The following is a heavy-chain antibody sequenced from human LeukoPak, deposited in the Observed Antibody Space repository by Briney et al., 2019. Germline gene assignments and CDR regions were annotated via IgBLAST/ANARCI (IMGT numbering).Heavy chain of an antibody. D-gene: IGHD5-24*01. CDR2: MNPNSGNT. V-gene: IGHV1-8*02. CDR3: ARGLRGRRDGYNSYYFDY. CDR1: GYTFTSYG. Sequence: GASVKVSCKASGYTFTSYGISWVRQAPGQGLEWMGWMNPNSGNTGYAQKFQGRVTMTRNTSISTAYMELSSLRSEDTAVYYCARGLRGRRDGYNSYYFDYWGQGTLVTVSS. J-gene: IGHJ4*02.